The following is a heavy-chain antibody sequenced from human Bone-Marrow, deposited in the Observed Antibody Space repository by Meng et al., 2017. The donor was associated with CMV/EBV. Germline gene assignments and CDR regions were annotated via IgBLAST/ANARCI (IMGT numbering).Heavy chain of an antibody. Sequence: GESLKISCAASEFTFSSYAMEWVRQAPGKGLEWVAVISHDGSNKFYADSVKGRFIISRDNSKNTLYLQMNSLRAEDTAVYYCAKDLTGGYDFWSGYHYYYYGMDVWGQGTTVTASS. J-gene: IGHJ6*02. CDR1: EFTFSSYA. CDR2: ISHDGSNK. V-gene: IGHV3-30*04. D-gene: IGHD3-3*01. CDR3: AKDLTGGYDFWSGYHYYYYGMDV.